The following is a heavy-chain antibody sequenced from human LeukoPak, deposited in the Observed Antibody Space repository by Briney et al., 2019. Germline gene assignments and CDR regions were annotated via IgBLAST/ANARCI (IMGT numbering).Heavy chain of an antibody. Sequence: GGSLRLSCAASGFTFSSYSMNWVRQAPGKGLEWVSSISSSSSYIYYADSVKGRFTISRDNAKNSLYLQMNSLRAEDTAVYYCARDPGYSYGSGSSYNFDYWGQGTLVTVSS. CDR2: ISSSSSYI. J-gene: IGHJ4*02. D-gene: IGHD3-10*01. CDR1: GFTFSSYS. V-gene: IGHV3-21*01. CDR3: ARDPGYSYGSGSSYNFDY.